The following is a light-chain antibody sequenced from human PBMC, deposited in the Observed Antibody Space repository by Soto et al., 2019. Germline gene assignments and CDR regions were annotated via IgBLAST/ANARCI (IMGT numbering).Light chain of an antibody. CDR3: QQYHSYSRS. Sequence: DIQLAQSPASLSASVGDIVTITCRASQSINIWLAWYQQKPGKAPKLLIYDASSLQSGVPSRFRGSTSGTEFTLTISSLQPDDFATYYCQQYHSYSRSFGGGTKVDI. CDR1: QSINIW. CDR2: DAS. J-gene: IGKJ4*01. V-gene: IGKV1-5*01.